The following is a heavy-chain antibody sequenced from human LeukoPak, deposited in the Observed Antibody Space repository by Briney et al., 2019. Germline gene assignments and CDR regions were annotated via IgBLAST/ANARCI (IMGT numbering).Heavy chain of an antibody. CDR3: ARASRGNWFDP. CDR1: GFTFSRYW. D-gene: IGHD3-10*01. V-gene: IGHV3-74*01. J-gene: IGHJ5*02. CDR2: IGDDGSTT. Sequence: SGGSLRLSCAASGFTFSRYWMHWVRQAPGEGLVWVSRIGDDGSTTAYADSVKGRFTISRDNAKNTLYLQMNSLRAEDTAVYYCARASRGNWFDPWGQGTLVTVSS.